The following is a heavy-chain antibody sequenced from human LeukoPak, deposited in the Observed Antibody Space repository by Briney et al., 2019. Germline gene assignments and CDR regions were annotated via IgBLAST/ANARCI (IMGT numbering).Heavy chain of an antibody. V-gene: IGHV3-48*03. D-gene: IGHD1-26*01. CDR3: ARDPSMSSGSYFDY. Sequence: QPGGSLRLSCAASGFTFSNYEMNWVRQAPGKGLEWVSYISSSGSTIYYADSVKGRFTISRDNAKNSLYLQMSSLRAEDTAVYYCARDPSMSSGSYFDYWGQGTLVTVSP. J-gene: IGHJ4*02. CDR2: ISSSGSTI. CDR1: GFTFSNYE.